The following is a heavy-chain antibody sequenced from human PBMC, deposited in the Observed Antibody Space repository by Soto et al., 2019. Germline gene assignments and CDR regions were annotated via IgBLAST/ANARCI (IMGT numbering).Heavy chain of an antibody. J-gene: IGHJ5*02. CDR2: IYSGGTT. CDR1: GFTVSSNY. V-gene: IGHV3-66*01. CDR3: ARNGDSSDYRGWFDP. D-gene: IGHD3-22*01. Sequence: EVQLVESGGGLVQPGGSLRLSCAASGFTVSSNYMSWVRQAPGKGLEWVSVIYSGGTTYYADSVKGRFTISRDNSKNTLYLQMISLRAEDPAVYYCARNGDSSDYRGWFDPWGQGTLVTVSS.